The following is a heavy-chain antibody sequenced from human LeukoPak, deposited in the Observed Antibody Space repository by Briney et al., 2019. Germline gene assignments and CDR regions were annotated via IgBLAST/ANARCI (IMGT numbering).Heavy chain of an antibody. J-gene: IGHJ6*03. V-gene: IGHV3-64*01. CDR2: ISSNGGST. Sequence: GGSLRLSCAASGFAFSSYAMHWVRQAPGKGLEYVSAISSNGGSTYYANSVKGRFTISRDNSKNTLYLQMNSLRAEDTAVYYCARGSSTSCYPDPYYYMDVWGKGTTVTVSS. CDR3: ARGSSTSCYPDPYYYMDV. D-gene: IGHD2-2*01. CDR1: GFAFSSYA.